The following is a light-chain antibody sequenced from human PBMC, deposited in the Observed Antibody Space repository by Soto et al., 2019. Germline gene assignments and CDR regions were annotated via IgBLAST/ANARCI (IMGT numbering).Light chain of an antibody. CDR3: QLWDTDSDHQV. CDR1: NIGVKS. J-gene: IGLJ3*02. Sequence: SYELTQPPSVSLAPGQTARITCGGRNIGVKSVHWYQQKPGQAPVLIVFDDSDRPSGIPGRFSGSNSGDTATLTISRVEAGDEADYYCQLWDTDSDHQVFSGGTKVTVL. V-gene: IGLV3-21*02. CDR2: DDS.